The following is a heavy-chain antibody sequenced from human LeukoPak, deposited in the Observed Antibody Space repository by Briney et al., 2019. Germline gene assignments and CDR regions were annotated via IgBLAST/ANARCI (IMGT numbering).Heavy chain of an antibody. Sequence: ASVKVSCKASGYTFTSYYMHWVRQAPGQGLEWVGIINPSGGSTSYAQKFQGRVTMTRDMSTSTVYMELSSLRSEDTAVYYCARPLSIAAAGLNFDYWGQGTLVTVSS. CDR1: GYTFTSYY. CDR2: INPSGGST. J-gene: IGHJ4*02. D-gene: IGHD6-13*01. V-gene: IGHV1-46*01. CDR3: ARPLSIAAAGLNFDY.